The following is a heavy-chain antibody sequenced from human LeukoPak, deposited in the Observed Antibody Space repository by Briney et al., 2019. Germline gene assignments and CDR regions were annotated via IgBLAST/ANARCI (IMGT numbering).Heavy chain of an antibody. V-gene: IGHV4-59*01. Sequence: SETLSLTCTVSGGSISSYYWSWTRQPPGKGLEWIGYIYYSGSTNYNPSLKSRVTISVDTSKNQFSLKLSSVTAADTAVYYCARDADYYGSGSFDYWGQGTLVTVSS. D-gene: IGHD3-10*01. J-gene: IGHJ4*02. CDR1: GGSISSYY. CDR2: IYYSGST. CDR3: ARDADYYGSGSFDY.